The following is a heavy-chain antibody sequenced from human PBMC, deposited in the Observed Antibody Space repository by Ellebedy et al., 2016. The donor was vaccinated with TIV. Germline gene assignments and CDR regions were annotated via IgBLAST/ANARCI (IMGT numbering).Heavy chain of an antibody. J-gene: IGHJ5*02. CDR3: ARDDRDYDSSGYYGVS. V-gene: IGHV3-21*01. D-gene: IGHD3-22*01. CDR1: GFTFSSYS. Sequence: GESLKISXAASGFTFSSYSMNWVRQAPGKGLEWVSSISSSSSYIYYADSVKGRFTISRDNAKNSLYLQMNSLRDEDTAVYYCARDDRDYDSSGYYGVSWGQGTLVTVSS. CDR2: ISSSSSYI.